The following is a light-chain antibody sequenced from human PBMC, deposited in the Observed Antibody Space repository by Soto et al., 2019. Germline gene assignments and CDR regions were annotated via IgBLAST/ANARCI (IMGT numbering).Light chain of an antibody. CDR2: DAS. J-gene: IGKJ5*01. CDR3: QQRSNWPLT. CDR1: QSVISSY. Sequence: EIVLTQSPATLSVSPGERATLSCRASQSVISSYLAWYQQKPGQAPRLLIYDASNRATGIPARFSGSGSGTDFTLTISSLEPEDFAVYYCQQRSNWPLTFGQGTRLEIK. V-gene: IGKV3-11*01.